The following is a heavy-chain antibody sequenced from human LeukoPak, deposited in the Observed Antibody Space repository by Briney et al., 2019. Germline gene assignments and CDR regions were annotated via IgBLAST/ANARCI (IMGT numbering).Heavy chain of an antibody. CDR1: GGSFSGYY. Sequence: SETLSLTCAVYGGSFSGYYWTWIRQTPEKGLEWIGEMNPSGSTSYNPSLKSRVTISVDTSKNQFSLKLSSVTAADTAVYYCARGHIVVVVAATRSGWFDPWGQGTLVTVSS. J-gene: IGHJ5*02. CDR3: ARGHIVVVVAATRSGWFDP. CDR2: MNPSGST. V-gene: IGHV4-34*01. D-gene: IGHD2-15*01.